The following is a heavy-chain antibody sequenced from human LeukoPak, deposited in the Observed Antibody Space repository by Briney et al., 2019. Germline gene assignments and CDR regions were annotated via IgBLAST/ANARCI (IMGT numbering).Heavy chain of an antibody. CDR3: ARGGNIVGATTAFDY. CDR1: GYTFTSYG. Sequence: ASVKVSCKASGYTFTSYGISWVRQAPGQGLEWMGWISAYNGNTNYAQKLQGRVTMTTDTSASTAYMELSSLRPEDTAVYYCARGGNIVGATTAFDYWGQGTLVTVSS. J-gene: IGHJ4*02. V-gene: IGHV1-18*01. CDR2: ISAYNGNT. D-gene: IGHD1-26*01.